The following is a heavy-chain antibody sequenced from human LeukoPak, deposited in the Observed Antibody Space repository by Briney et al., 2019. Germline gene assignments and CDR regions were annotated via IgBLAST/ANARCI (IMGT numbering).Heavy chain of an antibody. CDR1: GASMSSHY. Sequence: PSVTLSLTCTVSGASMSSHYWTWIRQDPGPGLEWIGNIYYTGTTSYNPALESRVTISLDTSNNQFSLKLTSVTAADTAVYYCAKEGGPARPGLDSWGQGTLVTVSS. J-gene: IGHJ4*02. D-gene: IGHD6-6*01. V-gene: IGHV4-59*11. CDR2: IYYTGTT. CDR3: AKEGGPARPGLDS.